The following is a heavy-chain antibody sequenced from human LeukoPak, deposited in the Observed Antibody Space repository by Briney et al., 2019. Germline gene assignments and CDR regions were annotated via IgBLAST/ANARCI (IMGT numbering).Heavy chain of an antibody. D-gene: IGHD2-2*02. CDR2: ISSSGGNT. J-gene: IGHJ4*02. CDR1: GFTFSAYA. Sequence: GGSLRLSCAAPGFTFSAYAMTWGRQAPGKGLEWVSTISSSGGNTYHADSVKGRFTISRDNSKSTIYLQMNSLRAEDTAVYFCAKAVGACSGSTCFTWDYWGQGSLLTVSS. CDR3: AKAVGACSGSTCFTWDY. V-gene: IGHV3-23*01.